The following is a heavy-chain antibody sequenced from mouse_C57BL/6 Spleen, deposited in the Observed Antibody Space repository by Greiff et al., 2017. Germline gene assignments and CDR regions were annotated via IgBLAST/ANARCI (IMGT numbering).Heavy chain of an antibody. Sequence: VQLQPSGPELVKPGASVKMSCKASGYTFTDYNMHWVKQSHGKSLEWIGYINPNNGGTSYNQKFKGKATLTVNKSSSPAYKALRSLTAEDSAVYYCASNYGSSHWYFDVWGTGTTVTVSS. D-gene: IGHD1-1*01. CDR2: INPNNGGT. CDR1: GYTFTDYN. CDR3: ASNYGSSHWYFDV. J-gene: IGHJ1*03. V-gene: IGHV1-22*01.